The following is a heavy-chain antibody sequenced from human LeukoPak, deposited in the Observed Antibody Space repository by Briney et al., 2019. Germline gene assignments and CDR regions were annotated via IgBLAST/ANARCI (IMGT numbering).Heavy chain of an antibody. V-gene: IGHV4-39*07. J-gene: IGHJ5*02. D-gene: IGHD4-11*01. CDR1: GGSISSGSYY. CDR2: IYYTGIT. Sequence: SSETLSLTCTVSGGSISSGSYYWGWIRQPPGKGLQWIGSIYYTGITYYNPSLKSRVTMSGDTSKNQFSLKLTSVTAADTAVYYCARGSQVGYSNYGWFDPWGQGSRVTVSS. CDR3: ARGSQVGYSNYGWFDP.